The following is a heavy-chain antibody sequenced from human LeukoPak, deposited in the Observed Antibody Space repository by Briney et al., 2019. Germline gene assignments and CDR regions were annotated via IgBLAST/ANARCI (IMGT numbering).Heavy chain of an antibody. Sequence: PSETLSLTCTVSGDSIRSYYWSWIRQPPGKGLEWIGYLSYSGSTNYNPSLKSRVTLSLDTSKNQFSLKLSSVTAADTAVYYCARHSGGYSYDIWGQGTLVTVSS. CDR2: LSYSGST. J-gene: IGHJ1*01. CDR3: ARHSGGYSYDI. CDR1: GDSIRSYY. D-gene: IGHD5-18*01. V-gene: IGHV4-59*08.